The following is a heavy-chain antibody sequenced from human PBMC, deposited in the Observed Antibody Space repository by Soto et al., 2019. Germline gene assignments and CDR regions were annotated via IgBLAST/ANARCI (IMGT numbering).Heavy chain of an antibody. V-gene: IGHV3-23*01. J-gene: IGHJ4*02. CDR2: IGGGGIGS. CDR1: GYNFGSYA. CDR3: AKDPRLELRGVDS. D-gene: IGHD1-7*01. Sequence: LRLSCVASGYNFGSYAMMWVRRAPGKGLEWISTIGGGGIGSYYADSVKGRFTISRDNSKNTLFLQMNSLRAEDTGVYYCAKDPRLELRGVDSWGQGTQVTVSS.